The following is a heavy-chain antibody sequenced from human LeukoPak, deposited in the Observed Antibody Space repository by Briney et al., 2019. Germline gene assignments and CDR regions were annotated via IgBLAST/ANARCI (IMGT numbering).Heavy chain of an antibody. Sequence: SSETLSLTCAVYGGSFSGYYWSWIRQPPGKGLEWIGHMFYSGSTKYNPSLKSRITISVDTSKNLFSLKVFSVTAADTAVYYCARHFATVTPYYYFGLDVWGQGTTVTVSS. CDR3: ARHFATVTPYYYFGLDV. CDR1: GGSFSGYY. CDR2: MFYSGST. D-gene: IGHD4-11*01. J-gene: IGHJ6*02. V-gene: IGHV4-59*08.